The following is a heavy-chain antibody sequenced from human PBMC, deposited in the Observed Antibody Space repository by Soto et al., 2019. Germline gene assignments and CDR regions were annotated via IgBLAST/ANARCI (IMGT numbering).Heavy chain of an antibody. CDR3: PKDLALAGTRDWFDP. D-gene: IGHD6-19*01. CDR1: GFTFSSYG. Sequence: PGFSLRLSWAASGFTFSSYGMHWVHQAPGKGLEWVAVISYDGSNQYYADSVQGRFPISRDNSKNTLYLQRKSLGAEDTAVYYCPKDLALAGTRDWFDPWRQGTLVTVSS. V-gene: IGHV3-30*18. J-gene: IGHJ5*02. CDR2: ISYDGSNQ.